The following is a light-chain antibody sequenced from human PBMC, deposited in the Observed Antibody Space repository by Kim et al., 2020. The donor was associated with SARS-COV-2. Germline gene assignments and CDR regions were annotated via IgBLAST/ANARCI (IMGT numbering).Light chain of an antibody. CDR2: DVC. V-gene: IGKV3-11*01. J-gene: IGKJ4*01. CDR1: QSGDYS. Sequence: LCQRETATLTCRASQSGDYSLAWYQLKPGPAPRLINIDVCRSVTGTQARFSGTGSGTVCTLTISSLAPEVVAFYFCHHRSPWTPTFGGGTKLDIK. CDR3: HHRSPWTPT.